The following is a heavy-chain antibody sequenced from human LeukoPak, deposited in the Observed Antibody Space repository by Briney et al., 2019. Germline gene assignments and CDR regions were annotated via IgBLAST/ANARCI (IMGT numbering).Heavy chain of an antibody. D-gene: IGHD4-17*01. J-gene: IGHJ4*02. CDR3: AKHRENFGDSCLDDY. Sequence: PGGSLRLSCAASGFTFSSYAMSWVRHAPGKGLEWVSVISGRGDTTNYADSAKGRFTISRDNSKNTLYLHLNSLRVEDTTVYFCAKHRENFGDSCLDDYWGQGTLVTVSS. CDR1: GFTFSSYA. CDR2: ISGRGDTT. V-gene: IGHV3-23*01.